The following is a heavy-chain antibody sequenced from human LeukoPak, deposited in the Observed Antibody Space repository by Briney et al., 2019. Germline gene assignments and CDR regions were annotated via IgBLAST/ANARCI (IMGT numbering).Heavy chain of an antibody. Sequence: EASVKVSCKASGGTFSSYAISWVRQAPGQGLEWMGGIIPIFGTANYAQKFQGRVTITTDESTSTAYMELSSLRSEDTAVYYCARDTPPGGVVVPAPKDAFDIWGQGTMVTVSS. CDR3: ARDTPPGGVVVPAPKDAFDI. CDR1: GGTFSSYA. V-gene: IGHV1-69*05. CDR2: IIPIFGTA. D-gene: IGHD2-2*01. J-gene: IGHJ3*02.